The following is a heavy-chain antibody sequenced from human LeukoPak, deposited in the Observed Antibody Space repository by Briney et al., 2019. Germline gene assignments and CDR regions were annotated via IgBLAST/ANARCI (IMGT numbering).Heavy chain of an antibody. CDR1: GGSISSSSYY. V-gene: IGHV4-61*05. CDR2: IYYSGST. J-gene: IGHJ4*02. CDR3: AGRAYYFDGSGSPKMDY. Sequence: ASETLSLTCTVSGGSISSSSYYWGWIRQPPGKGLEWIGYIYYSGSTNYNPSLKSRVTISMDTSKNQFSLQLTSVTAADTAVYYCAGRAYYFDGSGSPKMDYWGQGILVTVSS. D-gene: IGHD3-22*01.